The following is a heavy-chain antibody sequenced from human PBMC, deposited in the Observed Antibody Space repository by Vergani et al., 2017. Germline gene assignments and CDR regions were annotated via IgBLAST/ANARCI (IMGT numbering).Heavy chain of an antibody. CDR2: ISNSGNTI. Sequence: LEESGGGLVKPGGSLRLSCAASGFSFSDHYMTWIRQAPGKGLEWVSYISNSGNTIEYADSVKGRFSISRDNAKSSLFLQMDSLRAEDTAVYYCARDHRDYNNYPGTFDIWGQGSMVTVSS. CDR1: GFSFSDHY. CDR3: ARDHRDYNNYPGTFDI. V-gene: IGHV3-11*01. D-gene: IGHD5-24*01. J-gene: IGHJ3*02.